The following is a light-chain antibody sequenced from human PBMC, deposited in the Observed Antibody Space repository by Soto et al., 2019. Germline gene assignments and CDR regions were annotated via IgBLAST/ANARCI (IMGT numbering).Light chain of an antibody. Sequence: QSAVTQPASVSGSPGQSITISCTGTSSDVGDNNYVSWYQQHPGKAPKLMIYDVTHRPSGISNRVSGSKSGNTASLTISGLQAEDEADYYCSSYTSSSTLYVAGTGTKLTVL. CDR3: SSYTSSSTLYV. CDR1: SSDVGDNNY. CDR2: DVT. J-gene: IGLJ1*01. V-gene: IGLV2-14*01.